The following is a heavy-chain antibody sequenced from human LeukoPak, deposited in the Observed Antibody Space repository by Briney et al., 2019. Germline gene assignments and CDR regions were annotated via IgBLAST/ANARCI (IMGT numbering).Heavy chain of an antibody. CDR1: GFTFSSFA. CDR2: IRYDGSNK. J-gene: IGHJ4*02. V-gene: IGHV3-30*02. Sequence: GGSLRLSCAASGFTFSSFAMHWVRQAPGKGLEWVAYIRYDGSNKSYADSVKGRFTISRDSSENTLYLQMNSLRAEDTAVYYCAKDPGAHDKHFDHWGQGTLVTVSS. D-gene: IGHD3-10*01. CDR3: AKDPGAHDKHFDH.